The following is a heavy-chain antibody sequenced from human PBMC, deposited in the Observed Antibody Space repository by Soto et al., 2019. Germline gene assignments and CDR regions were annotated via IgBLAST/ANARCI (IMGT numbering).Heavy chain of an antibody. CDR1: GGTFSSYA. Sequence: QVQLVQSGAEVKKSGSSVKVSCKASGGTFSSYAISWVRQAPGQGLEWMGGIIPIFGTANYAQKFQGRVTITADESTSTAYMELSSLRSEDTAVYYCARTTRVLTGYQYGMDVWGQGTTVTVSS. V-gene: IGHV1-69*12. CDR2: IIPIFGTA. J-gene: IGHJ6*02. CDR3: ARTTRVLTGYQYGMDV. D-gene: IGHD3-9*01.